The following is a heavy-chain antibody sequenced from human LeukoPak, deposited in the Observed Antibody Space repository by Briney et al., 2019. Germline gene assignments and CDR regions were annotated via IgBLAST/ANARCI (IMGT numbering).Heavy chain of an antibody. CDR2: IKSKTDGGTT. D-gene: IGHD5-24*01. CDR1: GFTFSNAW. Sequence: GGSLRLSCAASGFTFSNAWMSWVRQAPGKGLEWVGRIKSKTDGGTTDYAAPVKGRFTISRDDSKNTLYLQMNSLKTEDTAVYYCTTGRYGYNLLFDYWGQGTLVTVSS. V-gene: IGHV3-15*01. J-gene: IGHJ4*02. CDR3: TTGRYGYNLLFDY.